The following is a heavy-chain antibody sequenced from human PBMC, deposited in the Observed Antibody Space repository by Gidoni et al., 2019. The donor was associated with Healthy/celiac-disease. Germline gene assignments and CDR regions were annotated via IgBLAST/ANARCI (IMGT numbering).Heavy chain of an antibody. Sequence: EVQLVETGGGLIQPGGSLSLSCAASGFTVSSNYMSWVRQAPGKGLEWVSVIYSGGSTYYADSVKGRFTISRDNSKNTLYLQMNSLRAEDTAVYYCARLESGSRYYFDYWGQGTLVTVSS. CDR2: IYSGGST. J-gene: IGHJ4*02. CDR3: ARLESGSRYYFDY. V-gene: IGHV3-53*02. CDR1: GFTVSSNY.